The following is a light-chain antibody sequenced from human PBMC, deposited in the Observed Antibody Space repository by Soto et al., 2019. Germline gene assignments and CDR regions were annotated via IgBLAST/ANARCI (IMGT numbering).Light chain of an antibody. Sequence: QSVLTQPPSVSGAPGQRVTISCTGSSSNIGAGYDVHWYQQLPGRAPKLLIYANSNRPSGVPDRSSGSRSGTSASLAITGLQAEDEGDFSCQSYDSSLSGFYVFGSGTKVT. CDR2: ANS. V-gene: IGLV1-40*01. CDR3: QSYDSSLSGFYV. J-gene: IGLJ1*01. CDR1: SSNIGAGYD.